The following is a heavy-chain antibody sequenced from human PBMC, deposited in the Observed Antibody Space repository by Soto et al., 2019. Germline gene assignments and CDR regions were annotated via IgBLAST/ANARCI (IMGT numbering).Heavy chain of an antibody. J-gene: IGHJ5*02. D-gene: IGHD4-17*01. CDR3: AKDHLPTTVTTPWFDP. CDR1: GFTFSTHG. Sequence: QVQLVGSGGGVVQPGRSLRLSCAASGFTFSTHGMHWVRQAPGKGLEWVAVISYDGSNKYYADSVKGRFTISRDNSENTLYLQMDSLRAEDTAVYYCAKDHLPTTVTTPWFDPWGQGTLVTVSS. CDR2: ISYDGSNK. V-gene: IGHV3-30*18.